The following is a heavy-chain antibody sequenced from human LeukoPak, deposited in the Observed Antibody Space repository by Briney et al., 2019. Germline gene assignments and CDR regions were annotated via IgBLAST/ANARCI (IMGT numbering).Heavy chain of an antibody. CDR3: ARGVLGGYTYYFDY. J-gene: IGHJ4*02. Sequence: PGGSLRLSRAASGFTFSTYSMNWVRQAPGKGLEWVSYITSSSSSIYYADSVKGRFTISRDNAKNSLYLQMNSLRAEDTAVYYCARGVLGGYTYYFDYWGQGTLVTVSS. D-gene: IGHD5-12*01. CDR2: ITSSSSSI. CDR1: GFTFSTYS. V-gene: IGHV3-48*01.